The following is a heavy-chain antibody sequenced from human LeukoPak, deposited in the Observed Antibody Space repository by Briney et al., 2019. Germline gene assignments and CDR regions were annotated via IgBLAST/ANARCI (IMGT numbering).Heavy chain of an antibody. D-gene: IGHD2-8*01. CDR2: INPSGGST. CDR1: GYTFTIYY. J-gene: IGHJ6*02. V-gene: IGHV1-46*01. CDR3: ARWGGVGMDV. Sequence: GASVTVSFTAAGYTFTIYYMHWGRHGPGQGPEWIGIINPSGGSTSYAQKFQGRVIMTRDTSTSTVYMELSSLTSEDTAVYYCARWGGVGMDVWGQGTTLIVSS.